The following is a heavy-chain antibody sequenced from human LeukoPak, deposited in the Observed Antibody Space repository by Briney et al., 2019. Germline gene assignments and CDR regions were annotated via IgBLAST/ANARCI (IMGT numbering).Heavy chain of an antibody. Sequence: GGSLRLSCAASGFTVSSNYMSWVRQAPGKGLEWVSVIYSGGSTYYADSVKGRFTISRDNAKNSLYLQMNSLRAEDTAVYYCARGKLGYCSSTSCPLYYFDYWGQGTLVTVSS. CDR2: IYSGGST. D-gene: IGHD2-2*01. CDR1: GFTVSSNY. V-gene: IGHV3-53*01. CDR3: ARGKLGYCSSTSCPLYYFDY. J-gene: IGHJ4*02.